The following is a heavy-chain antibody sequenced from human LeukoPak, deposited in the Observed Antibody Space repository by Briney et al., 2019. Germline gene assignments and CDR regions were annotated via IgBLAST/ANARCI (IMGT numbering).Heavy chain of an antibody. J-gene: IGHJ4*02. CDR1: GFTFSRYS. CDR2: ISSSSSYR. CDR3: MSYAGRSDDY. V-gene: IGHV3-21*01. D-gene: IGHD3-16*01. Sequence: GGSLRLSCAASGFTFSRYSMNWVRQAPGKGLEWVSSISSSSSYRYYTDSVKGRFTISRDNAKNSLHLQMNSLRAEDTAVYYCMSYAGRSDDYWGQGTLVTVSS.